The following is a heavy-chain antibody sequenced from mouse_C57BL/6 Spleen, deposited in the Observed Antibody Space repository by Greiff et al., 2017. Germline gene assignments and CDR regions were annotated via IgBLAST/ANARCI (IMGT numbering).Heavy chain of an antibody. CDR2: ISNLAYSI. V-gene: IGHV5-15*01. D-gene: IGHD3-3*01. J-gene: IGHJ4*01. Sequence: EVQGVESGGGLVQPGGSLKLSCAASGFTFSDYGMAWVRQAPRKGPEWVAYISNLAYSIYYADTVTGRFTISRENAKNTLFLEMSSLRSEDTAMYCCARRGTWNAMDYWGQGTSVTVSA. CDR1: GFTFSDYG. CDR3: ARRGTWNAMDY.